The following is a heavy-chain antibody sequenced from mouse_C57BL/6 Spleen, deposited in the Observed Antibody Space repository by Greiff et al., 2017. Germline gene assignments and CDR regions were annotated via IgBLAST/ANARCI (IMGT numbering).Heavy chain of an antibody. CDR2: IYPRSGNT. CDR3: ARSGDPAWFAY. J-gene: IGHJ3*01. Sequence: QVQLQQSGAELARPGASVKLSCKASGYTFTSYGISWVKQRPGQGLEWIGEIYPRSGNTYYNEKFKGKATLTADKSSSTAYMELRSLTSEDSAVYFCARSGDPAWFAYWGQGTLVTVSA. D-gene: IGHD3-1*01. V-gene: IGHV1-81*01. CDR1: GYTFTSYG.